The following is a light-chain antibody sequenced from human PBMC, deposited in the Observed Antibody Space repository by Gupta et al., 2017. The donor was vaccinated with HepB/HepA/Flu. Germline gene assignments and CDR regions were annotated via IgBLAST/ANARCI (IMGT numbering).Light chain of an antibody. CDR2: DVS. V-gene: IGLV2-14*01. J-gene: IGLJ3*02. CDR1: SSDVGAYKY. CDR3: SSYTTSSTRV. Sequence: QSALTQPASVSGSPGQSITISCTGTSSDVGAYKYVSWYQQHPGKAPKVIRYDVSYRPSGVSIRCSASKSGTTAFMTISGLQAEDEAYYYCSSYTTSSTRVFGGGTKLTVL.